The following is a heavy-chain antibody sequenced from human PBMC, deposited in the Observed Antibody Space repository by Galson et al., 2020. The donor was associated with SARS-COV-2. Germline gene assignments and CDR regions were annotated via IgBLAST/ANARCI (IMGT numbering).Heavy chain of an antibody. J-gene: IGHJ4*02. V-gene: IGHV1-18*01. D-gene: IGHD3-10*01. Sequence: ASVKVSCKASGYTFTSYGISWVRQAPGQGLEWMGWISAYNGNTNYAQKLQGRVTMTTDTSTSTAYMELRSLRSDDTALYYCAKFLSGDQADYWGQGTLVTVSS. CDR2: ISAYNGNT. CDR1: GYTFTSYG. CDR3: AKFLSGDQADY.